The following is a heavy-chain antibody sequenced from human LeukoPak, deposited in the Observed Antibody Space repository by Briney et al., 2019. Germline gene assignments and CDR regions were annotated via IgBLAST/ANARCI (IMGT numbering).Heavy chain of an antibody. CDR3: ARDLRGYYDSSGYPDY. J-gene: IGHJ4*02. V-gene: IGHV3-30*15. D-gene: IGHD3-22*01. CDR2: ISYDGSNK. Sequence: PGGSLRLSCAASGFTFSSYAMHWVRQAPGKGLEWVAVISYDGSNKYYADSVKGRFTISRDNSKNTLYPQMSSLRAEDTAVYYCARDLRGYYDSSGYPDYWGQGTLVTVSS. CDR1: GFTFSSYA.